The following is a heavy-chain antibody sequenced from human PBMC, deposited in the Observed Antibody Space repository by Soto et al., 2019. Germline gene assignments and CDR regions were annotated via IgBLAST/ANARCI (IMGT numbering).Heavy chain of an antibody. J-gene: IGHJ4*02. CDR3: ATGGSKRVRGAIVEVFHLEI. D-gene: IGHD3-10*01. Sequence: ELQLVESGGGLIQPGGSLRLSCVASGLTVTRNYMTWVRLAPGKGLECVSVIHTGGATHYTDSVKGRFTVSRDESKNALVLQMNSLKVEDTAVYYCATGGSKRVRGAIVEVFHLEIWGRGTVATVSS. V-gene: IGHV3-53*02. CDR2: IHTGGAT. CDR1: GLTVTRNY.